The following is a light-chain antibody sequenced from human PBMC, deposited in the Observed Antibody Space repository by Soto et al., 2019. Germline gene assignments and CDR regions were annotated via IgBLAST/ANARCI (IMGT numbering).Light chain of an antibody. CDR1: SSNIGSYT. Sequence: QSVLTQPPSASGTPGQRVTISCSGSSSNIGSYTVNWYQQLPGAAPKLLIYINDQRPSGVPDRFSGSKSGTSVSLAISGLQSEDEADYYCAAWDDSLIGVVFGGGTKLTVL. CDR2: IND. J-gene: IGLJ2*01. CDR3: AAWDDSLIGVV. V-gene: IGLV1-44*01.